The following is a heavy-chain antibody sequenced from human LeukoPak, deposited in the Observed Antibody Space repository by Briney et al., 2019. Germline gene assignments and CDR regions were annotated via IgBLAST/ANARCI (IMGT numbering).Heavy chain of an antibody. Sequence: PSETLSLTCAVYGGSLNGHYWSWIRQPPGKGLEWIGYIYHRGSATYNPSLKSRVAISLDTSKNQFSLKLSSVTAADTAVYYCARGGTYYTSGSYLGYWGQGTLVTVSS. CDR1: GGSLNGHY. CDR2: IYHRGSA. D-gene: IGHD3-10*01. CDR3: ARGGTYYTSGSYLGY. V-gene: IGHV4-59*11. J-gene: IGHJ4*02.